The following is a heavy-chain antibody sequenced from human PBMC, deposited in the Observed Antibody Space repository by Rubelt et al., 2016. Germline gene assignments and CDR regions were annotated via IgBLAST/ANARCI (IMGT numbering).Heavy chain of an antibody. CDR1: GYTFTSYA. CDR3: ARVIAAAGRDGYYFDY. CDR2: INTNTGNP. Sequence: QVQLVQSGAEVKKPGASVKVSCKASGYTFTSYAMNWVRQAPGQGLEWMGWINTNTGNPTYAQGFTGRFVFSLDTSVSTAYLQISSLKAEDTAVYYCARVIAAAGRDGYYFDYWGQGTLVTVSS. J-gene: IGHJ4*02. D-gene: IGHD6-13*01. V-gene: IGHV7-4-1*02.